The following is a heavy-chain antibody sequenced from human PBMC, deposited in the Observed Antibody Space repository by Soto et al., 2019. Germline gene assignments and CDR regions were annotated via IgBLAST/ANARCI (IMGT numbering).Heavy chain of an antibody. J-gene: IGHJ6*02. CDR3: ARDGHGMDV. CDR1: GGSVSTGSYD. Sequence: SETLSLSCTVSGGSVSTGSYDWSWIRQPPGKGLEWIGKIFFTGSAHYNPSLRNRVTMSVDTSKDQFSLTLTSVTAADTAVYYCARDGHGMDVWGQGTTVTVSS. CDR2: IFFTGSA. V-gene: IGHV4-61*01.